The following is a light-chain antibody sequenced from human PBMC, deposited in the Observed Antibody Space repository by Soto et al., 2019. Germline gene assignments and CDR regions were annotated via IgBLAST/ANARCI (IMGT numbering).Light chain of an antibody. CDR3: QKYNSAPRT. CDR1: HVTSNH. J-gene: IGKJ4*01. V-gene: IGKV1-27*01. CDR2: AAS. Sequence: DIQMTQSPSSLSASVGDRVTITCRASHVTSNHLAWYQQKPGKVPKLLIYAASTLQSGVPSRFSGSGSGTDFTLTISSLQTEDVATYYCQKYNSAPRTFGGGTKVEIK.